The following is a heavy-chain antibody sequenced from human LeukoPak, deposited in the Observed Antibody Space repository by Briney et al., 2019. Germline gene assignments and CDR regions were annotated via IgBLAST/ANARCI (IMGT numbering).Heavy chain of an antibody. J-gene: IGHJ4*02. D-gene: IGHD3-10*01. CDR1: GFTFSSSA. V-gene: IGHV3-23*01. Sequence: GGSLRLSCVASGFTFSSSAMSWVRQAPGRGLEWVSAINGGGSTTYYADSVKGRFTISRDNSKNTLYLQMNSLSVEDTAVYYCARVGYYASGPFSYFDYWGQGTLVTVSS. CDR3: ARVGYYASGPFSYFDY. CDR2: INGGGSTT.